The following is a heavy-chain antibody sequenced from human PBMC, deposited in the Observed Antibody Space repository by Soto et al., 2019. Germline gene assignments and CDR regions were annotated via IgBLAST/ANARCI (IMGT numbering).Heavy chain of an antibody. V-gene: IGHV4-39*01. CDR1: GGAVTSGSFF. J-gene: IGHJ4*02. D-gene: IGHD6-25*01. CDR2: VFFMGNT. Sequence: PSETLSRTGSVSGGAVTSGSFFWVWLRRAPGKGLGRIGDVFFMGNTWYNADLNARLTISVDTSNDQFSLRLSSVTAADTAFYFCVRLTSRIAAASNGRNNYLDTWGTGPRVTVAS. CDR3: VRLTSRIAAASNGRNNYLDT.